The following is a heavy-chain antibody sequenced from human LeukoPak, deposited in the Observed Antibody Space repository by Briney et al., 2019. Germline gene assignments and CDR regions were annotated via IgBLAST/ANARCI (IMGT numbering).Heavy chain of an antibody. CDR1: GGSISSYY. CDR3: ARQIRWLRYWFDP. J-gene: IGHJ5*02. D-gene: IGHD5-12*01. CDR2: IYYSGST. V-gene: IGHV4-59*08. Sequence: SETLSLTCTVSGGSISSYYWSWIRQPPGKGLEYIGYIYYSGSTNYNPSLKSRVTISVDTSKNQFSLKLSSVTAADTAVYYCARQIRWLRYWFDPWGQGTLVTVCS.